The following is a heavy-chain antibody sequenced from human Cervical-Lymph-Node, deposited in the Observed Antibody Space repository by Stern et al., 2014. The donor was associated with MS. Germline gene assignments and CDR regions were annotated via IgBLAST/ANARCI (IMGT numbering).Heavy chain of an antibody. D-gene: IGHD2/OR15-2a*01. CDR2: IYWDDDK. Sequence: QVTLRESGPALVKPTQSLTLTCSFSGFSLDTSGMGVGWIRQPPGKALEWLALIYWDDDKVYSPSLKNRIALTKDTSKHQVVFTLTNMDPMDTATYYCARRGSPNHGGYFFDSWGQGILVTVSS. J-gene: IGHJ4*02. CDR3: ARRGSPNHGGYFFDS. V-gene: IGHV2-5*08. CDR1: GFSLDTSGMG.